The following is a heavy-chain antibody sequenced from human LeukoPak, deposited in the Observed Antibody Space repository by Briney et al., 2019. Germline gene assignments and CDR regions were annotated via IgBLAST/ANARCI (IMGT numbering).Heavy chain of an antibody. D-gene: IGHD3-22*01. Sequence: PGGSLRLSCAASGFTLSIYSMNWVRHAPGKGLECVSSISIRSNYIYYADSVKGRFTISRDNAKNSLYLQMNSLRAEDTAVYYCARGGVSHYYDSSGYYPPDAFDIWGQGTMVTVSS. CDR1: GFTLSIYS. CDR3: ARGGVSHYYDSSGYYPPDAFDI. CDR2: ISIRSNYI. V-gene: IGHV3-21*01. J-gene: IGHJ3*02.